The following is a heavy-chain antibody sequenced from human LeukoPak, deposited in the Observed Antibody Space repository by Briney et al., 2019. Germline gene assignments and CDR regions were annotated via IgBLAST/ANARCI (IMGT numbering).Heavy chain of an antibody. CDR2: KKEDGSEK. V-gene: IGHV3-7*01. Sequence: PGGAPQHFRAGSGFNFRGYWMTSGRQGAGKGRGGVGNKKEDGSEKNYVDSVKGRFTISRDNAENSLFLQMNSLRVENTAVYYCAREWQGGIAAAGTRIEGDYWGQGTLVAVSS. CDR3: AREWQGGIAAAGTRIEGDY. J-gene: IGHJ4*02. D-gene: IGHD6-13*01. CDR1: GFNFRGYW.